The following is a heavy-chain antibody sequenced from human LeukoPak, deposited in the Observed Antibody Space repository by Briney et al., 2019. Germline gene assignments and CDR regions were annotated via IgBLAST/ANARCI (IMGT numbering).Heavy chain of an antibody. V-gene: IGHV4-59*01. CDR3: ARDRDSSGLRDFDL. CDR1: GGSISSYY. Sequence: TSETLSLTCTVSGGSISSYYWSWIRQPPGKGLEWIGYIYYSGNTNYNPSLKSRVSISIDTSKNQFSLQLSSVTAADTAVYYCARDRDSSGLRDFDLWGRGTLVTVSS. CDR2: IYYSGNT. D-gene: IGHD3-22*01. J-gene: IGHJ2*01.